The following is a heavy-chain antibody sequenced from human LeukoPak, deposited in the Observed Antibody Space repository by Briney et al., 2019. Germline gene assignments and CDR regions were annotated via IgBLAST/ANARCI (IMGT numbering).Heavy chain of an antibody. J-gene: IGHJ4*02. CDR3: ARVLGVRSGWYQKGGYYFDY. CDR1: GGSFSGYY. CDR2: INQSGST. V-gene: IGHV4-34*01. D-gene: IGHD6-19*01. Sequence: PSETLSLTGAVYGGSFSGYYWSWIRQPPGKGLEGSGEINQSGSTNYNPSPKSRVTISVDTSKNQFPLKLSSVTAAEPAVYYCARVLGVRSGWYQKGGYYFDYWGQGTLVTVSS.